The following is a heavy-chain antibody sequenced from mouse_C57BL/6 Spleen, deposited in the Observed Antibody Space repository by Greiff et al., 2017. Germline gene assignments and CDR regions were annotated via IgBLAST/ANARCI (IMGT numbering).Heavy chain of an antibody. D-gene: IGHD3-3*01. Sequence: VKLMESGPGLVQPSQSLSITCTVSGFSLTSYGVHWVRQPPGKGLEWLGVIWSGGSTDYNAAFISRLSISKDNSKSQVFFKMNSLQADDTAIYYCAKNGGRGDYFDYWGQGTTLTVSS. CDR3: AKNGGRGDYFDY. CDR1: GFSLTSYG. J-gene: IGHJ2*01. CDR2: IWSGGST. V-gene: IGHV2-4*01.